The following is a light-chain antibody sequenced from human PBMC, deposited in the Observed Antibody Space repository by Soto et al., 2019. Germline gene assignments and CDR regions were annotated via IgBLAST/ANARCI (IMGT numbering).Light chain of an antibody. J-gene: IGLJ1*01. CDR1: SSDIGGYDY. V-gene: IGLV2-14*03. CDR2: DVS. Sequence: QSVLTQPASVSGFPGQSITISCTGTSSDIGGYDYVSWYQQHPGKAPKLIIYDVSGRPSGVSNRFSGSKSANTASLTISGLQAEDEADYHCSSYTSTSSPYVFGTGTKVKVL. CDR3: SSYTSTSSPYV.